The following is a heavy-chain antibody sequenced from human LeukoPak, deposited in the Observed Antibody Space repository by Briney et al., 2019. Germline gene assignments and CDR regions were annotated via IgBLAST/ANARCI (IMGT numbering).Heavy chain of an antibody. CDR3: ARTQVWGSYPYYFDY. D-gene: IGHD3-16*01. J-gene: IGHJ4*02. Sequence: PSETLSLTCTVSGGSISSYYWSWIRQPPGKGLEWIGYIYYSGSTNYNPSLKSRVTISVDTSKNQFSLKLSSVTAADTAVYYCARTQVWGSYPYYFDYWGQGTLVTVSS. CDR2: IYYSGST. CDR1: GGSISSYY. V-gene: IGHV4-59*01.